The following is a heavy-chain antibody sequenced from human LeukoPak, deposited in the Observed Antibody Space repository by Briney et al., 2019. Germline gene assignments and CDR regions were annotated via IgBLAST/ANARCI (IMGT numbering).Heavy chain of an antibody. CDR3: ARTGIKAARPNYMDV. CDR2: IYPGDSDT. Sequence: GESLKISCKGSGYRFTSYWIGWVRQMPGKGLEWMGIIYPGDSDTRYSPSFQGQVTISADKSISTAYPQWSSLKASDTAIYYCARTGIKAARPNYMDVWGKGTTVTVSS. V-gene: IGHV5-51*01. D-gene: IGHD6-6*01. J-gene: IGHJ6*03. CDR1: GYRFTSYW.